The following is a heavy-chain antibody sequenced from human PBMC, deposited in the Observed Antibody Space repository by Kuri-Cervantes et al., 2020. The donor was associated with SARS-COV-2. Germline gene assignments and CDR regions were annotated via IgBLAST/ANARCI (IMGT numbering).Heavy chain of an antibody. V-gene: IGHV4-38-2*01. CDR2: IYHSGST. Sequence: GSLRLSCAVSGSSITSGYYWGWIRQPPGKGLEWIGSIYHSGSTYSNPSLMSRLTISVDTSKNQFSLRLSSVTAADTAVYYCARAAVVVPAAIVFTYNWFDPWGQGTLVTVSS. D-gene: IGHD2-2*02. J-gene: IGHJ5*02. CDR3: ARAAVVVPAAIVFTYNWFDP. CDR1: GSSITSGYY.